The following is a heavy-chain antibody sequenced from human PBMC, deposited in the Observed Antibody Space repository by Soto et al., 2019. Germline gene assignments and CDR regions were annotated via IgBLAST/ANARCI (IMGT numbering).Heavy chain of an antibody. V-gene: IGHV3-15*01. Sequence: EVQLVESGGGLVKPGGSLRLSCAASGFTFSNAWMSWVRQAPGKGLEWVGRIKSKTDGGTTDYAAPGKGRFTISRDDSKNTLYLQMNSLKTEDTAVYYCTTDKCSSTSCYGVYWGQGTLVTVSS. CDR3: TTDKCSSTSCYGVY. CDR1: GFTFSNAW. CDR2: IKSKTDGGTT. D-gene: IGHD2-2*01. J-gene: IGHJ4*02.